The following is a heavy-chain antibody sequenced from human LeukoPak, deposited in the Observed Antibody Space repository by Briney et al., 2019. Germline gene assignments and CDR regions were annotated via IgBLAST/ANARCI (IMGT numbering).Heavy chain of an antibody. D-gene: IGHD3-3*01. J-gene: IGHJ6*02. CDR2: IYYTGST. V-gene: IGHV4-59*01. Sequence: PSETLSLTCTVPGRSISSYHWSWIRQPPGKGLQWIGHIYYTGSTNYNPSLKSRLTISLDTSKNQFSLKLSSVTAADTAVYYCTRSLGVVIHGGMDVWGQGTTVTVSS. CDR3: TRSLGVVIHGGMDV. CDR1: GRSISSYH.